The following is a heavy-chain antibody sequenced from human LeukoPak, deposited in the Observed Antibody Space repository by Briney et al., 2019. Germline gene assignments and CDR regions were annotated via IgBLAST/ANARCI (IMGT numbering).Heavy chain of an antibody. CDR2: IYSGGST. CDR1: GFTVSSNY. D-gene: IGHD3-10*01. CDR3: ARTVRGVMAHLDY. J-gene: IGHJ4*02. V-gene: IGHV3-66*01. Sequence: GGSLRLSCAASGFTVSSNYMSWVRPAPGRGVEGVSVIYSGGSTYYADSVKGRFTISRDNAKNSLFLQMNSLRAEDTAVYYCARTVRGVMAHLDYWGQGTPVTVSS.